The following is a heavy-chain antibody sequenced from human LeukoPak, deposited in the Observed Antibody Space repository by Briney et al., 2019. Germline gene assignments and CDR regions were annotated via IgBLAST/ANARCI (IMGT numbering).Heavy chain of an antibody. J-gene: IGHJ3*02. D-gene: IGHD3-10*01. CDR1: GGSINSHY. Sequence: SETLSLTCTVSGGSINSHYWSWVRQPPGKGLVWIGYISYSGNTNYDPSLKSRVTISMHTSKNQLSLKLNSVTAADTAVYYCARPMVRGVDDAFDIWGQGTMVTVSS. CDR2: ISYSGNT. CDR3: ARPMVRGVDDAFDI. V-gene: IGHV4-59*11.